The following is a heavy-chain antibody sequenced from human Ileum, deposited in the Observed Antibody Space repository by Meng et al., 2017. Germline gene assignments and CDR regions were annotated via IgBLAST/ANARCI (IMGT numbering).Heavy chain of an antibody. CDR1: GGSISSGGYY. D-gene: IGHD3/OR15-3a*01. CDR2: IFYSGST. CDR3: ARVRRGLGLRFDP. Sequence: QVHLQGSRPGLGKPSQTLSPTCTVSGGSISSGGYYWGWIRQHPGKGLEWIGYIFYSGSTYYNSSLKSRINISVDTSKNQFSLKVSSVTAADTAVYYCARVRRGLGLRFDPWGQGTLVTVSS. J-gene: IGHJ5*02. V-gene: IGHV4-31*03.